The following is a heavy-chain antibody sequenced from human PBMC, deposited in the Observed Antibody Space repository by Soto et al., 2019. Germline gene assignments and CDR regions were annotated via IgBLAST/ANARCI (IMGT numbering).Heavy chain of an antibody. V-gene: IGHV3-30*03. CDR3: APMGTLYSSGWLFDY. CDR2: ISYDGSNK. J-gene: IGHJ4*02. D-gene: IGHD6-19*01. Sequence: GGSLRLSCAASGFTFSSYGMHWVRQAPGKGLEWVAVISYDGSNKYYADSVKGRFTISRDNSKNTLYLQMNSLRAEDTAVYYCAPMGTLYSSGWLFDYWGQGTLVTVSS. CDR1: GFTFSSYG.